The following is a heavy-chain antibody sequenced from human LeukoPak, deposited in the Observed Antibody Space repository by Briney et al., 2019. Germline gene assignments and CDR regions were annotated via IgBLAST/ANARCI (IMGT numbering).Heavy chain of an antibody. CDR1: GFTFSNAW. V-gene: IGHV3-15*01. D-gene: IGHD3-9*01. J-gene: IGHJ4*02. CDR2: IKSKTDGGTP. Sequence: GRSLRPSCAASGFTFSNAWMSCVRQAPGKGLEWVGCIKSKTDGGTPDYAAPVKGRFTISRDDSKNTLYLQMNSLKTEDTAVYYCTTDPPPYCEILTGYRAPDHQPYVWGQGTLVTVSS. CDR3: TTDPPPYCEILTGYRAPDHQPYV.